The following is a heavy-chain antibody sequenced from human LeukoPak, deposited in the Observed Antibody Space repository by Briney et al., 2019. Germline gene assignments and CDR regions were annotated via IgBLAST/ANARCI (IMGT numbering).Heavy chain of an antibody. J-gene: IGHJ6*03. CDR1: GYTFTSYD. CDR3: VRGRFYYYMDV. V-gene: IGHV1-8*03. Sequence: GASVKVSCKASGYTFTSYDINWVRQATGQGLEWMGWMNPNSGNTGYAQKFQGRVTITRNTSISTAYMELSSLRSEDTAVYYCVRGRFYYYMDVWGKGTTVTVSS. CDR2: MNPNSGNT.